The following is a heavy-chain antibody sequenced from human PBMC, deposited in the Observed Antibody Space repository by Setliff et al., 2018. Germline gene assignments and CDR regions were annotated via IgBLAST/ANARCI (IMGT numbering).Heavy chain of an antibody. CDR2: INTKTGDP. Sequence: ASVKVSCKVSGYSLSNYVMNWVRQAPGQGLEWMGWINTKTGDPTYAQGYTGRFAFSLDTSYSATYLDISNLKAEDTATYYCARADHLVTTTFDYWGQGTLVTVSS. V-gene: IGHV7-4-1*02. D-gene: IGHD4-17*01. J-gene: IGHJ4*01. CDR1: GYSLSNYV. CDR3: ARADHLVTTTFDY.